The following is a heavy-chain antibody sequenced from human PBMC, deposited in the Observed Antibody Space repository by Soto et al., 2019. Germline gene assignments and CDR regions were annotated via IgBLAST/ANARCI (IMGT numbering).Heavy chain of an antibody. J-gene: IGHJ5*02. D-gene: IGHD6-13*01. CDR3: ARGSAAAGTGFDT. CDR2: IYTSGST. CDR1: GGSIRSYY. Sequence: SETLSLTCTVSGGSIRSYYWSWIRQPAGKGLEWIGRIYTSGSTNYNPSLKSRVTMSVDTSKNQFSLKLSSVTAADTAVYYCARGSAAAGTGFDTWGQGPLVTVSS. V-gene: IGHV4-4*07.